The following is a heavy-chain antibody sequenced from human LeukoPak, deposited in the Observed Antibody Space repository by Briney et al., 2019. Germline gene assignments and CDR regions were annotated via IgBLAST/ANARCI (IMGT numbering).Heavy chain of an antibody. J-gene: IGHJ5*02. CDR3: ARLSYCSSTTCKNNWFDP. D-gene: IGHD2-2*01. CDR1: GGSITNYY. V-gene: IGHV4-59*01. CDR2: IYYSGSP. Sequence: SETLSLTFTVSGGSITNYYWSWIRQPPGKGLEWIAYIYYSGSPNYNPSLKSRITISVDTSKNQFSLRLSSVTAADTAVYYCARLSYCSSTTCKNNWFDPWGQGTLVTVPS.